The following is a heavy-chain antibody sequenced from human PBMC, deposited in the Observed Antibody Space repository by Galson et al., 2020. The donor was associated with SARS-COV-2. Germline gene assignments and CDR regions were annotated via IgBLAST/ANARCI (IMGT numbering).Heavy chain of an antibody. Sequence: GESLKISCAGSGITFGSYSINWVRQAPGKGLEWVASISAISSYIYYADSVKGRFTISRDNAKKSVYLQMNSLRAEDTAVYYCARGADYGDYVFGYWGQGSLVTGSS. CDR1: GITFGSYS. V-gene: IGHV3-21*01. D-gene: IGHD4-17*01. J-gene: IGHJ4*02. CDR3: ARGADYGDYVFGY. CDR2: ISAISSYI.